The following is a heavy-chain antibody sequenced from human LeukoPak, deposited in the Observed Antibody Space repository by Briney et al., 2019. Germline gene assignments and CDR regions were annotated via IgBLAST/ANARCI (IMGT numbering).Heavy chain of an antibody. CDR2: ITPIYGTR. J-gene: IGHJ6*03. CDR3: AREANFYYYMDV. CDR1: GGTFGSHT. Sequence: SVKVSCKASGGTFGSHTFNWVRQAPGQGLEWMGGITPIYGTRDYAQSFQGRVTISADESTSTAYIELSSLRPDDTAVYYCAREANFYYYMDVWGKGTTVTVSS. V-gene: IGHV1-69*13. D-gene: IGHD1-1*01.